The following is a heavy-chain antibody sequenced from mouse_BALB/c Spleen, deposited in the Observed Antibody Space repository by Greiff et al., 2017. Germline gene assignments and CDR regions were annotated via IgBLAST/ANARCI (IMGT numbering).Heavy chain of an antibody. D-gene: IGHD2-10*02. CDR1: GFTFSDYY. CDR2: ISDGGSYT. V-gene: IGHV5-4*02. CDR3: ARGGYGKVFFDY. J-gene: IGHJ2*01. Sequence: EVQRVESGGGLVKPGGSLKLSCAASGFTFSDYYMYWVRQTPEKRLEWVATISDGGSYTYYPDSVKGRFTISRDNAKNNLYLQMSSLKSEDTAMYYCARGGYGKVFFDYWGQGTTLTVSS.